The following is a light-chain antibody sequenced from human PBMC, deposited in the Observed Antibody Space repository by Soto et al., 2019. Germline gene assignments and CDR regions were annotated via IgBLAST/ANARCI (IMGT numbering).Light chain of an antibody. J-gene: IGKJ4*01. Sequence: DIQMTQSPSSLSASVGHSVTITCKASQDISNYLHWFQQTPGKAPKLLIYDASNLETGLPSRFSGSGSETDFTFTISSLQPEAIATYYGQQYNILPLTFGGGTKVDIK. CDR2: DAS. CDR3: QQYNILPLT. V-gene: IGKV1-33*01. CDR1: QDISNY.